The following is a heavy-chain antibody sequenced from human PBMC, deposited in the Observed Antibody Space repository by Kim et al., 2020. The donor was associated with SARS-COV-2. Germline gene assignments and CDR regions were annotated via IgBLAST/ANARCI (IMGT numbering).Heavy chain of an antibody. CDR2: ISYDGSNK. CDR3: ATGLEAARGTYYYYYYGMDV. J-gene: IGHJ6*02. D-gene: IGHD6-13*01. Sequence: GGSLRLSCAASGFTFSSYGMHWVRQAPGKGLEWVAVISYDGSNKYYADSVKGRFTISRDNSKNTLYLQMNSLRAEDTAVYYCATGLEAARGTYYYYYYGMDVWGQGTTVTVSS. V-gene: IGHV3-30*03. CDR1: GFTFSSYG.